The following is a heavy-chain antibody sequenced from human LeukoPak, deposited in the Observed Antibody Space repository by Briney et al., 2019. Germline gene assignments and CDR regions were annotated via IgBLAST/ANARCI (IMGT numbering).Heavy chain of an antibody. V-gene: IGHV4-61*02. D-gene: IGHD1-26*01. J-gene: IGHJ4*02. CDR3: AREGATYPIFDY. CDR2: IYTSGST. CDR1: GGSISSGSYY. Sequence: PSETLSLTCTVSGGSISSGSYYWSWIRQPAGKGLEWIGRIYTSGSTNYNPSLKSRVTISVDTSKNQFSLKLGSVTAADTAVYYCAREGATYPIFDYWGQGTLVTVSS.